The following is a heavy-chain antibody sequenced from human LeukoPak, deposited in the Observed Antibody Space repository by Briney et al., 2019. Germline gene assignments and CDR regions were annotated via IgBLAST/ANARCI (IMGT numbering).Heavy chain of an antibody. J-gene: IGHJ4*02. V-gene: IGHV3-64*01. CDR2: ISSNGGST. Sequence: GGSLRLSCAASGFTFSSYAMHWVRQAPGKGLEYVSAISSNGGSTYYANSVKGRFTISRDNSKNTLYLQMGSLSAEDMAVYYCARGGYDFWSGYDYWGQGTLVTVSS. D-gene: IGHD3-3*01. CDR1: GFTFSSYA. CDR3: ARGGYDFWSGYDY.